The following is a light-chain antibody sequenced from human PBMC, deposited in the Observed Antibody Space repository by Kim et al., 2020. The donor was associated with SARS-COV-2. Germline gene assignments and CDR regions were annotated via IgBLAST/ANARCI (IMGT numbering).Light chain of an antibody. CDR2: GAS. CDR1: QSVSSN. J-gene: IGKJ2*01. Sequence: EIVMTQSPATLFVSPGERATLSCRASQSVSSNLAWYQQKPGQAPRLLIYGASTRATGLPARFSGSGSGTEFTLTISSLQSEDFAVYYCQQYNNWPYTFGQGTKLEI. CDR3: QQYNNWPYT. V-gene: IGKV3-15*01.